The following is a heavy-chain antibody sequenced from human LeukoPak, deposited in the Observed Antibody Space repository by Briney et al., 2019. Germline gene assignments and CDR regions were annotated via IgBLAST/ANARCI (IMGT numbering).Heavy chain of an antibody. CDR3: ARVFSSGSFDY. V-gene: IGHV4-59*01. CDR1: GVSISSYY. J-gene: IGHJ4*02. D-gene: IGHD6-13*01. CDR2: IYYSGST. Sequence: PSETLSLTCTVSGVSISSYYWSWIRQFSGKGLEWIGYIYYSGSTNYNPSLKSQLTISVDTSKNQFSLKLSSVTAADTAVYYCARVFSSGSFDYWGQGTLVTVSS.